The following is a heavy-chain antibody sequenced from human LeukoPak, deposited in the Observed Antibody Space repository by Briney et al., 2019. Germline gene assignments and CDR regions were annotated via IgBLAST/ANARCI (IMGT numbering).Heavy chain of an antibody. J-gene: IGHJ4*02. Sequence: GGLLRLSCAASGFTFSDYSMSWIRQAPGKGLECVSHITSSGSSTDYGDSVKGRFTISRDNAKNSLFLEMNSLRVEDTAVYYCASALNKYYDTLTAYRYWGQGTRVTVSS. CDR1: GFTFSDYS. D-gene: IGHD3-9*01. CDR2: ITSSGSST. V-gene: IGHV3-11*04. CDR3: ASALNKYYDTLTAYRY.